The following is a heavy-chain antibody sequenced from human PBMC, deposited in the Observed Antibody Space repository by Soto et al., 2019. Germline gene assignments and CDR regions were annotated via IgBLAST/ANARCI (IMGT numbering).Heavy chain of an antibody. CDR1: GFSVSSPGVG. V-gene: IGHV2-5*01. CDR3: AQCTFDENSGYPGY. D-gene: IGHD3-22*01. Sequence: SGPTLVNPTQTLTLTCSFSGFSVSSPGVGVGWIRQPPGKALEWLALIYWNDDKRYSPSLKGRLTIIKDTSKNQVVLTMTNVDPVHTATYHCAQCTFDENSGYPGYWGQGILVTVSS. J-gene: IGHJ4*02. CDR2: IYWNDDK.